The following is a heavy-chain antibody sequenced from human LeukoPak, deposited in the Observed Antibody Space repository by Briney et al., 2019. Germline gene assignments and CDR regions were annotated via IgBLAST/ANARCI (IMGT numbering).Heavy chain of an antibody. J-gene: IGHJ4*01. CDR1: GYSFTSYW. D-gene: IGHD6-6*01. CDR3: ARCVRADSSSSCYFDY. Sequence: GESLKIYLNGSGYSFTSYWIDWVRQMPGKGVEWMGIIFPDNSDTRDSPSFQGQVTISADKSISTAYLQWSSLKASDTAMYYCARCVRADSSSSCYFDYWGHGTLVTVSS. V-gene: IGHV5-51*01. CDR2: IFPDNSDT.